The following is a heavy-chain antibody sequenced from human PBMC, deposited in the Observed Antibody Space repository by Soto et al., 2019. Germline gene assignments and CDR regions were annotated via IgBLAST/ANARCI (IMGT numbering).Heavy chain of an antibody. D-gene: IGHD2-2*01. CDR1: GFTFISYD. CDR3: AREVEGPHYYGMDV. V-gene: IGHV3-13*01. J-gene: IGHJ6*02. Sequence: EVQLVESGGGLVQPGGSLRLSCAASGFTFISYDMHWVRQATGKGLGWVSAIATAGYTYYPGSVKGRFTISRDNAKNSLYLQMNSLKVGDTAVYYCAREVEGPHYYGMDVWGQGTTVTVSS. CDR2: IATAGYT.